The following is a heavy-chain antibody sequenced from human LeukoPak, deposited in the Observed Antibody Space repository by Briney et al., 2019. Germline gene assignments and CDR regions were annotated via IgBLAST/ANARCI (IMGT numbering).Heavy chain of an antibody. J-gene: IGHJ5*02. V-gene: IGHV3-23*01. CDR3: AKESGYSSGWYDH. CDR1: GFTLSSFG. D-gene: IGHD6-19*01. CDR2: ISGSGDST. Sequence: QPGRSLRLSCAASGFTLSSFGMVWVRQAPGKGLEWVSAISGSGDSTYYADSVKGRFTISRDNSKNTLYLQMNSLRAEDTAVYYCAKESGYSSGWYDHWGQGTLVTVSS.